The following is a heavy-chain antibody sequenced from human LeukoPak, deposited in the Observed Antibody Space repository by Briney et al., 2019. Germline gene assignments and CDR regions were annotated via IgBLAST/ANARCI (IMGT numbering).Heavy chain of an antibody. CDR1: GFTFSGSA. Sequence: PGGPLRLSCAASGFTFSGSAMHWVRQASGKGLEWVGRIRSKANSYATAYAASVKGRFTISRDDSKNTAYLQMNSLKTEDTAVYYCTTYSSGWAVDYWGQGTLVTVSS. V-gene: IGHV3-73*01. D-gene: IGHD6-19*01. CDR2: IRSKANSYAT. CDR3: TTYSSGWAVDY. J-gene: IGHJ4*02.